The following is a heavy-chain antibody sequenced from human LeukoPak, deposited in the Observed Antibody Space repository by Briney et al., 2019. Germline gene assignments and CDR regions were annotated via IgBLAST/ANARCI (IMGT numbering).Heavy chain of an antibody. J-gene: IGHJ2*01. V-gene: IGHV4-34*01. CDR3: ARQSSSRHFDL. D-gene: IGHD6-13*01. CDR1: GGSFSGYY. CDR2: INHSGST. Sequence: SETLSLTCAVYGGSFSGYYWSWIRQPPGKGLEWIGEINHSGSTNYNPSLKSRVTISVDTSKNQFSLKLSSVTAADTAVYYCARQSSSRHFDLWGRGTLVTVSS.